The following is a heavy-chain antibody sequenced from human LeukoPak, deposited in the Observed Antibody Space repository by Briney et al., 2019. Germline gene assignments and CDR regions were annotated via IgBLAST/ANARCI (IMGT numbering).Heavy chain of an antibody. CDR2: INPSGGST. D-gene: IGHD5-12*01. Sequence: ASVKVSCKASGYTFTSYYMHWVRQAPGQGLEWMGIINPSGGSTSYAQKFQGRVTITADESTSTAYMELSSLRSEDTAVYYCASRLHRAGYDFFYWGQGTLVTVSS. CDR1: GYTFTSYY. J-gene: IGHJ4*02. V-gene: IGHV1-46*01. CDR3: ASRLHRAGYDFFY.